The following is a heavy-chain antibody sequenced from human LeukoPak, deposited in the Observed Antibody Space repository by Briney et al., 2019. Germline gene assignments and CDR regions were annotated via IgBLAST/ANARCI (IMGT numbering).Heavy chain of an antibody. V-gene: IGHV3-48*03. D-gene: IGHD3-10*02. J-gene: IGHJ6*04. Sequence: GGSLRLSCALSGFTFISYEINSVRQAAREGMGWVSYISSSGSTIYYADCVKGRFTFSRDNAKHSLYLQMTSLRAEDTAIYYCAELGITMIGGVWGKGTTVTISS. CDR2: ISSSGSTI. CDR1: GFTFISYE. CDR3: AELGITMIGGV.